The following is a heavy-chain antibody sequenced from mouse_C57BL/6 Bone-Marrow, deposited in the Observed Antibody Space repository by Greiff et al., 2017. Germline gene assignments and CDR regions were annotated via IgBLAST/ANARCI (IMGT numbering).Heavy chain of an antibody. V-gene: IGHV2-9*01. D-gene: IGHD1-1*01. J-gene: IGHJ1*03. Sequence: QVQLKESGPGLVAPSQSLSITCTVSGFSLTSYGVDWVRQPPGKGLEWLGVIWGGGSTNYNSALMSRLSISKDNSKSQVFLKMNSLQTDDTAMYYCAKHDGGTTVAPFWYFDVWGTGTTVTVSS. CDR1: GFSLTSYG. CDR3: AKHDGGTTVAPFWYFDV. CDR2: IWGGGST.